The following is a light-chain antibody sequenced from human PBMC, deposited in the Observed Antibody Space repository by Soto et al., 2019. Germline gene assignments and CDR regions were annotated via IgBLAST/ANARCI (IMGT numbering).Light chain of an antibody. CDR2: DAS. CDR1: QTISSW. Sequence: DIQMTQSPSTLPASVGDRVTITCRASQTISSWLAWYQQKPGKAPDLLIYDASRLAGGVPSRFSGSESGTEFTLTIGSLQPDDFATYFCQQYHSFSFTFGQGTKLEIK. J-gene: IGKJ2*01. CDR3: QQYHSFSFT. V-gene: IGKV1-5*01.